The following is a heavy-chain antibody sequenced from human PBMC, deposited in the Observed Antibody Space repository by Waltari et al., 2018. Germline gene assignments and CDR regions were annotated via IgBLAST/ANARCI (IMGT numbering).Heavy chain of an antibody. CDR1: GFTFSSYG. J-gene: IGHJ6*02. CDR2: IWYDGSNK. D-gene: IGHD6-19*01. V-gene: IGHV3-33*01. Sequence: QVQLVESGGGVVQPGRSLRLSCAASGFTFSSYGMHWVSQAPGKGLEWVAVIWYDGSNKYYADSVKGRFTISRDNSKNTLYLQMNSLRAEDTAVYYCARELVQEGVADPQLTTYYYYGMDVWGQGTTVTVSS. CDR3: ARELVQEGVADPQLTTYYYYGMDV.